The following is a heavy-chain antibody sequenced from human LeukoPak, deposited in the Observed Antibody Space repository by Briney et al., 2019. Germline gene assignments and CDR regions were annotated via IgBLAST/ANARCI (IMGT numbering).Heavy chain of an antibody. CDR3: ARRGYGDYLDY. V-gene: IGHV4-38-2*01. J-gene: IGHJ4*02. CDR1: GYSISSGYY. Sequence: PSETLSLTCAVSGYSISSGYYWGWIRQPPGKGLEWIGSIYHSGSTYYNPSLKSRVTISVGTSKNQFSLKLSSVTAADTAVYYCARRGYGDYLDYWGQGTLVTVSS. CDR2: IYHSGST. D-gene: IGHD4-17*01.